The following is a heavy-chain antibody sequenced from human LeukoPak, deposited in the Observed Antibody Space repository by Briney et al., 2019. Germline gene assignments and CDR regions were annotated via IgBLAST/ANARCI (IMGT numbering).Heavy chain of an antibody. CDR1: GFTLSSYE. V-gene: IGHV3-23*01. J-gene: IGHJ4*02. CDR2: ISPSGDIT. D-gene: IGHD3-10*01. CDR3: AKDDAWLRFGE. Sequence: GGSLRLSCTGSGFTLSSYEMTWIRQAPGKGLEWVSGISPSGDITYYADSVKGRFTISRDNSKNTLYLEVISLTAEDTAVYYCAKDDAWLRFGEWSQGTLVTVSS.